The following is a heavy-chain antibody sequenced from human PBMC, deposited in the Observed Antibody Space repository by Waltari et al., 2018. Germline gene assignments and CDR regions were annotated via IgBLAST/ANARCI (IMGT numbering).Heavy chain of an antibody. CDR2: IYHIGST. Sequence: QVQLQESGPGLVKPSETLSLTCTVSGYSISSGYYWGWIRQPPGKGLEWIGSIYHIGSTYYNPSLKSRVTISVDTSKNQFSLKLSSVTAADTAVYYCASHYYDSSGYFRNNWFDPWGQGTLVTVSS. J-gene: IGHJ5*02. V-gene: IGHV4-38-2*02. CDR1: GYSISSGYY. D-gene: IGHD3-22*01. CDR3: ASHYYDSSGYFRNNWFDP.